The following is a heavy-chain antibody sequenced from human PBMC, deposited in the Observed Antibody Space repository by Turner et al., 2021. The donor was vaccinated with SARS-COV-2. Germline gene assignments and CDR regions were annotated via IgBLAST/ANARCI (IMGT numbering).Heavy chain of an antibody. CDR2: IKNDGSNT. CDR3: AREHIGVYCAMDV. V-gene: IGHV3-74*01. Sequence: EVPLVESGGGLVQTGGSLRLFCAASGFTFSSYWMHWVRQAPGKGLVWVSRIKNDGSNTSYADSVKGRFTISRDNAKNTLYLQMNSLRAEDTAVYYCAREHIGVYCAMDVWGQGTTVTVSS. J-gene: IGHJ6*02. CDR1: GFTFSSYW. D-gene: IGHD2-21*01.